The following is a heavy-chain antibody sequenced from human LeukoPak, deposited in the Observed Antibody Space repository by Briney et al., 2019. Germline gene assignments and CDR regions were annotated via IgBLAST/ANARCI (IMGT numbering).Heavy chain of an antibody. Sequence: PSETLSLPCTVSGGSISSSSYYWGWVRQPPGSGLEWIGSIFYSGILYYSPSLKSRVTISVDTSKNQFSLKLTSVTAADTAVYYCARAPIAVAGAGHEYFDYWGQGTLVTVSS. V-gene: IGHV4-39*01. CDR2: IFYSGIL. J-gene: IGHJ4*02. D-gene: IGHD6-19*01. CDR1: GGSISSSSYY. CDR3: ARAPIAVAGAGHEYFDY.